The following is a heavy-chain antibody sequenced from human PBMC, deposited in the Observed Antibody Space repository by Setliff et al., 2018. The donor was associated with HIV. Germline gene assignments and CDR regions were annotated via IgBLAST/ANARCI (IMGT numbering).Heavy chain of an antibody. D-gene: IGHD4-4*01. CDR1: GGTFSSYT. J-gene: IGHJ3*02. V-gene: IGHV1-69*13. Sequence: ASVKVSCKASGGTFSSYTISWVRQAPGQGLEWMGGINPIFGNTNYAQKFQGRVTITADESTSTAYMELSSLRSEDTAVYYCAMSMTTYPVSRAFDIWGQGTMVTVSS. CDR2: INPIFGNT. CDR3: AMSMTTYPVSRAFDI.